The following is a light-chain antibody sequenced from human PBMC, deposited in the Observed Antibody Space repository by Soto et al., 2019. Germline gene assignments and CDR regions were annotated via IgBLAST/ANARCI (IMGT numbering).Light chain of an antibody. CDR3: QQYGSVPLT. V-gene: IGKV3-20*01. Sequence: EIVLTQSPGTLSLSPGERVTLSCRASQSVSTSYLAWYQQKPGQAPRLLIYGASSRATGIPDRFSGSGSGADFTLTISRLEPEDVAVYYCQQYGSVPLTFGGGTKVEIK. CDR2: GAS. CDR1: QSVSTSY. J-gene: IGKJ4*01.